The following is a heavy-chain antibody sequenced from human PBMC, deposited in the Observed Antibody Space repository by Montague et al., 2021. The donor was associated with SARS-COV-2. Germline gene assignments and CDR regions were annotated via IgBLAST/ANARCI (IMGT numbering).Heavy chain of an antibody. CDR2: IYTSGGA. J-gene: IGHJ5*02. V-gene: IGHV4-61*02. CDR3: ARAALPGRKNWFDP. Sequence: TLSLTCSVSGGSISSGSYYWSWIRQPAGKGLEWIGRIYTSGGANYNPPLNSRVTISVDTSKNQFSLNLTSVTAADTAVYYCARAALPGRKNWFDPWGQGTLVTVSS. D-gene: IGHD2-2*01. CDR1: GGSISSGSYY.